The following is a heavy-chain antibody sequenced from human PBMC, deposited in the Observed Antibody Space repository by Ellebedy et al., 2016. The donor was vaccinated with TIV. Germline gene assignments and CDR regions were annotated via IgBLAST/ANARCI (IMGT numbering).Heavy chain of an antibody. D-gene: IGHD2-15*01. V-gene: IGHV3-11*01. Sequence: GGSLRLXXAASGFTFSDYYMSWIRQAPGKGLEWVSYISSSGSTIYYADSVKGRFTISRDNAKNSLYLQMNSLRAEDTAVYYCARDRLGGSCYLGYWGQGTLVTVSS. J-gene: IGHJ4*02. CDR3: ARDRLGGSCYLGY. CDR2: ISSSGSTI. CDR1: GFTFSDYY.